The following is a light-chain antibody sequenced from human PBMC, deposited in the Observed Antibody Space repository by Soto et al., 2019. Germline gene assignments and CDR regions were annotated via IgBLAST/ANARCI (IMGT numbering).Light chain of an antibody. CDR3: SSYTGSSTQV. V-gene: IGLV2-14*01. CDR1: SSDIGSYIY. J-gene: IGLJ1*01. Sequence: QSALTQPASVSGSPGQSITISCTGTSSDIGSYIYVSWYQQHPGKAPKLMIYDVSNRPSGVSNRFSGSKSGNTASLTISGLQAEDEADYYCSSYTGSSTQVFGTGTKLTVL. CDR2: DVS.